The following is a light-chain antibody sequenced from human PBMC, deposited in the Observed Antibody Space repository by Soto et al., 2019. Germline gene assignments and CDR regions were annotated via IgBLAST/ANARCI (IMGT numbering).Light chain of an antibody. J-gene: IGKJ5*01. Sequence: EIVFTQSPGTLSLSPGERATLSCSASQSVSNNYLAWYQQKPGQAPRLIIYGTSTRETGIQARFSGSGSGTDFTLSISSLQPDDFAVYYCQQYNTWTWTFGQGTRLEIK. CDR3: QQYNTWTWT. CDR2: GTS. V-gene: IGKV3-15*01. CDR1: QSVSNN.